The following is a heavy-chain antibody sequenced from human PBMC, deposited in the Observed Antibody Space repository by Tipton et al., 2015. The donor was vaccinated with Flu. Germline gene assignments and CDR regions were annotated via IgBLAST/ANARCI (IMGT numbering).Heavy chain of an antibody. CDR1: GSPMTTPYF. CDR2: VYYSGHA. Sequence: PGLVKPSETLSLTCAVSGSPMTTPYFWGWIRQAPGKGLEWIGSVYYSGHAYLSPSLERRLTMSIDTSENRFSLKLTSVTAADTAVYYCARLRVAADYSFDFWGQGALVTVAS. CDR3: ARLRVAADYSFDF. J-gene: IGHJ4*02. V-gene: IGHV4-38-2*01. D-gene: IGHD6-13*01.